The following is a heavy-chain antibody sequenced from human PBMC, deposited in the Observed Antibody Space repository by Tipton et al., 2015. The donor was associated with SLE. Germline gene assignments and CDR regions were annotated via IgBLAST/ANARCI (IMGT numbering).Heavy chain of an antibody. CDR3: ARDRIPVYSGSYLAGFYYGMDV. CDR2: IYYDGNT. D-gene: IGHD1-26*01. Sequence: TLSLTCIVSGASIGSSSSSWAWIRQSPNKGLEWIGNIYYDGNTYYNPSLKSRVTISVDKSKNQVSLKLSSVTAADTAVYYCARDRIPVYSGSYLAGFYYGMDVWGQGTAVTVSS. V-gene: IGHV4-39*07. J-gene: IGHJ6*02. CDR1: GASIGSSSSS.